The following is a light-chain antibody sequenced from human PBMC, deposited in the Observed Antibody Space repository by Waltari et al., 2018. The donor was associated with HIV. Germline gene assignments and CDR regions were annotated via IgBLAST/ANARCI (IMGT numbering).Light chain of an antibody. Sequence: QSVLTQPPSVSGAPGQRVTITCTGSSSNIGAGYHVHWYPQLPRTAPKLLIYATSNRPSGDPDRFSGSKSRTSASLAITGLQAEDEADYYCRAHGGSLSGYVFGAGTKVTVL. CDR2: ATS. J-gene: IGLJ1*01. CDR1: SSNIGAGYH. V-gene: IGLV1-40*01. CDR3: RAHGGSLSGYV.